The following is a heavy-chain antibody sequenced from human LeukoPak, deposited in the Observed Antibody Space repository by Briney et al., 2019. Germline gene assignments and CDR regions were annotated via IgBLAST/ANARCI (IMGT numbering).Heavy chain of an antibody. V-gene: IGHV3-7*01. CDR2: IKQDGSEK. CDR1: GFTFSSYA. CDR3: ARVEASGYDYGAFDY. Sequence: GGSLRLSCAASGFTFSSYAMSWVRQAPGKGLEWVANIKQDGSEKCYVDSVKGRFTISRDNAKNSLYLQMNSLRAEDTAVYYCARVEASGYDYGAFDYWGQGTLVTVSS. J-gene: IGHJ4*02. D-gene: IGHD5-12*01.